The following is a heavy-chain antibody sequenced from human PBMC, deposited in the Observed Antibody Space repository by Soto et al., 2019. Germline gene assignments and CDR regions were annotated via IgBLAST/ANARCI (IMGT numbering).Heavy chain of an antibody. J-gene: IGHJ4*02. Sequence: QLQLLESGPRLVKPSETLSITCTVSGDSISSHRYYWGWIRQPPGRGLEWIGSIYYSGRTYHSPSLRGRVTVSLDTAKNQFSLRLSSVTAADTAIYFCASFCSGGNCYSSIYFDYWGQGTLVTVSS. CDR1: GDSISSHRYY. CDR2: IYYSGRT. V-gene: IGHV4-39*01. CDR3: ASFCSGGNCYSSIYFDY. D-gene: IGHD2-15*01.